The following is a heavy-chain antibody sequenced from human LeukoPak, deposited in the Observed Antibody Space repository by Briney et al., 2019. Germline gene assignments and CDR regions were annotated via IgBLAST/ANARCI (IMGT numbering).Heavy chain of an antibody. J-gene: IGHJ5*02. Sequence: GGSLRLSCAASGFTFSKSWMHWVRQVPGKGLVWVSRIYNDGSTTNYADSVKGRFTISRDNAANTLFLQMSSLRPEDTAVYYCAREKDDHGDPGPLDAWGQGALVTVSS. CDR3: AREKDDHGDPGPLDA. D-gene: IGHD4-17*01. V-gene: IGHV3-74*01. CDR2: IYNDGSTT. CDR1: GFTFSKSW.